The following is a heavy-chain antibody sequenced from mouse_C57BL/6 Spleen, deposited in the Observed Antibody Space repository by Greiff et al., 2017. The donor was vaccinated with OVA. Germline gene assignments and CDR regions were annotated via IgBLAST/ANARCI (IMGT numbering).Heavy chain of an antibody. CDR3: TTDGYSAMDY. Sequence: EVQLQQSGAELVRPGASVTLSCTASGFHIKDDYMHWVKQRPEQGLEWIGWIDPENGDTEYASKFQGKATITADTSSNTAYLQLSSLTSEDTAVYYCTTDGYSAMDYWGQGTSVTVSS. J-gene: IGHJ4*01. D-gene: IGHD2-3*01. V-gene: IGHV14-4*01. CDR1: GFHIKDDY. CDR2: IDPENGDT.